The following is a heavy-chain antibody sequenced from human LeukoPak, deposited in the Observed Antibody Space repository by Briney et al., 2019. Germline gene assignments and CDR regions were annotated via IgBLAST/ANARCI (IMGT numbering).Heavy chain of an antibody. Sequence: ASVKVSCKASGGTFSSYAISWARQAPGQGLEWMGGIIPIFGTANYAQKFQGRVTITTDESTSTAYMELSSLRSEDTAVYYCARRNSYGFIFDYWGQGTLVTVSS. J-gene: IGHJ4*02. CDR1: GGTFSSYA. V-gene: IGHV1-69*05. CDR2: IIPIFGTA. CDR3: ARRNSYGFIFDY. D-gene: IGHD5-18*01.